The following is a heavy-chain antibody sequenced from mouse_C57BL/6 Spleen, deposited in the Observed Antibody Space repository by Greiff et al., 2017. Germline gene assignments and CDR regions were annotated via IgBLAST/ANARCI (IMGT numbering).Heavy chain of an antibody. V-gene: IGHV3-6*01. Sequence: EVQLQQSGPGLVKPSQSLSLTCSVSGYSITSGYYWNWIRQFPGNKLEWMGYISYDGSNNYNPSLKNRITITRDTSKNQFFLKLNSVTTEDTATYNCARGGIYYGNYGYAMDYWGQGTSGTVCS. CDR3: ARGGIYYGNYGYAMDY. CDR1: GYSITSGYY. J-gene: IGHJ4*01. CDR2: ISYDGSN. D-gene: IGHD2-1*01.